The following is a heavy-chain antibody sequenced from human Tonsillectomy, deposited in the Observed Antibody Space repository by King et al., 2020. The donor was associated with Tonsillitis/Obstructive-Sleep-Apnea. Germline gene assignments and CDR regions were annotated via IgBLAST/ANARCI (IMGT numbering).Heavy chain of an antibody. D-gene: IGHD3-10*01. CDR2: MYYSGIT. V-gene: IGHV4-59*01. CDR1: GGSISTYY. Sequence: QLQESGPGLVKPSETLSLTCTVSGGSISTYYWSWIRQPPGKGLEWIGCMYYSGITNYNPSLKSRVTISVDTSKQQFSLKLSSVSAADTAVYYCARGLWFRDLYYYMDVWGKGTTVTVSS. CDR3: ARGLWFRDLYYYMDV. J-gene: IGHJ6*03.